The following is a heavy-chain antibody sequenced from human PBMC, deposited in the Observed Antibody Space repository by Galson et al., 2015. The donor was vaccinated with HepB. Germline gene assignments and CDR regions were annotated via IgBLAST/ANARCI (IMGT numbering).Heavy chain of an antibody. CDR1: GFSFTNYW. J-gene: IGHJ5*02. Sequence: QSGAEVKKPGESLKISCKGSGFSFTNYWIGWVRQMPGKGLEYMGVIYPSDSDAKYSPSFQGQVTISADRSINTAYPQWSSLEASDTAMYYCASGYDYGDYVPSPWGQGTLVTVSS. CDR3: ASGYDYGDYVPSP. CDR2: IYPSDSDA. V-gene: IGHV5-51*01. D-gene: IGHD4-17*01.